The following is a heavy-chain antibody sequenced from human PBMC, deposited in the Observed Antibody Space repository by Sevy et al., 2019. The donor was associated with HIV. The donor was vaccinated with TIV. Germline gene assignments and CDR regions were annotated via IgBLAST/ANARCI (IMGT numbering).Heavy chain of an antibody. Sequence: SETLSLTCTVSGGSISSSSYYWGWIRQPPGKGLEWIGSIYYSGSTYYHPSLKSRVTISVDTSKNQFSLKLSSVTAADTAVYYCARLADFWSGHSEVNWFDPWGQGTLVTVSS. CDR2: IYYSGST. D-gene: IGHD3-3*01. J-gene: IGHJ5*02. V-gene: IGHV4-39*01. CDR1: GGSISSSSYY. CDR3: ARLADFWSGHSEVNWFDP.